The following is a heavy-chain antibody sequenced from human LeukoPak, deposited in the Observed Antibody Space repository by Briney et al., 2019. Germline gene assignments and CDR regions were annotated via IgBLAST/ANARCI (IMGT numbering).Heavy chain of an antibody. D-gene: IGHD4-11*01. J-gene: IGHJ6*03. Sequence: QPGRSLRLSCAASGFTFSNYGMHWVRQAPGKGLEWVALTWDDGSNKYYADSVKGRFTISRDNSKNTLYLQMNSLRAEDTAVYYCAKAGYSSNFGVNYYYMDVWGKGTTVIVSS. CDR1: GFTFSNYG. CDR3: AKAGYSSNFGVNYYYMDV. CDR2: TWDDGSNK. V-gene: IGHV3-33*06.